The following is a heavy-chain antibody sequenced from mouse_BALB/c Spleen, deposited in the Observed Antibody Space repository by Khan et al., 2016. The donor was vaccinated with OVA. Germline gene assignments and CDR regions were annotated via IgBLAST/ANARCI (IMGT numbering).Heavy chain of an antibody. J-gene: IGHJ3*01. CDR3: ARLAYYYDSEGFAY. D-gene: IGHD1-1*01. V-gene: IGHV5-6*01. Sequence: EVELVESGGDLVKPEGSLKLSCAASGFTFSTYGMSWVRQTPDKRLEWVATISSGGSYTYYPDSVQGRFTISRDNAKNTLYLHMSSLKSADTAMFYCARLAYYYDSEGFAYWGQGTLVTVSA. CDR1: GFTFSTYG. CDR2: ISSGGSYT.